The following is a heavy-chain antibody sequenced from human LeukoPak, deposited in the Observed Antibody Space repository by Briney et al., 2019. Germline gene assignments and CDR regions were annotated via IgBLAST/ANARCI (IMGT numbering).Heavy chain of an antibody. J-gene: IGHJ5*02. CDR2: INSGGSST. V-gene: IGHV3-74*01. CDR3: ARASPRYYDSSA. D-gene: IGHD3-22*01. Sequence: GGSLRLSCAASGFTFSSYWMHWVRQAPGKGLVWVSRINSGGSSTSYADSVKGRFTISRDNAKNTLYLQMNSLRAEDTAVYYCARASPRYYDSSAWGQGTLVTVSS. CDR1: GFTFSSYW.